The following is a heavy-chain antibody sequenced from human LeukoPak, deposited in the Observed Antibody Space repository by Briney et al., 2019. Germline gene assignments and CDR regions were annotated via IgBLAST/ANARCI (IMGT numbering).Heavy chain of an antibody. Sequence: PSETLSLTCTVSGGSISSYYWSWIRQPPGKGLEWIGYIYYSGSTNYNPSLKSRVTISVDTSKNQFPLKLSSVTAADTAVYYCARDRKDSSGWYYYDSSGYTLWGQGTLVTVSS. V-gene: IGHV4-59*01. D-gene: IGHD3-22*01. CDR2: IYYSGST. CDR1: GGSISSYY. CDR3: ARDRKDSSGWYYYDSSGYTL. J-gene: IGHJ4*02.